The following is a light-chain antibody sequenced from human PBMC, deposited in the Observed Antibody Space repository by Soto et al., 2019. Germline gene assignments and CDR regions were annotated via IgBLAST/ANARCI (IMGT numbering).Light chain of an antibody. CDR1: NSDALSYDA. CDR3: CSYTSSSTLLYV. CDR2: EGT. J-gene: IGLJ1*01. Sequence: QSALTQPASLSGSPGQSVTISCTGSNSDALSYDAVSWYQHRPGKAPKLIIYEGTKRPSGISNRYSGSRSDNLASLTISGLQAEDEADYYCCSYTSSSTLLYVFGTGTKLTVL. V-gene: IGLV2-14*02.